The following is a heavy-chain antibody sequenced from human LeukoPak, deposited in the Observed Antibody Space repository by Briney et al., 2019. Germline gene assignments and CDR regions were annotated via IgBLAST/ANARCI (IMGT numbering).Heavy chain of an antibody. Sequence: GRSLRLSCAASGFTFSSYGLHWVRQAPGKGLEWVAIISYDGSNKYHADSVKGRFTISRDNSKNTLYLQMNSLRPEGTAVYYCAKDHCHAGSCYYFDYWGQGTLVTVSS. V-gene: IGHV3-30*18. CDR3: AKDHCHAGSCYYFDY. D-gene: IGHD2-15*01. CDR1: GFTFSSYG. CDR2: ISYDGSNK. J-gene: IGHJ4*02.